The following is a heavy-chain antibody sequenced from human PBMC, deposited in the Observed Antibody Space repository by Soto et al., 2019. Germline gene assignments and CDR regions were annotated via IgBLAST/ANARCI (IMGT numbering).Heavy chain of an antibody. CDR2: ISSSGSTI. CDR3: ARDGVRFLELGHYYGMDV. CDR1: GFTFSDYY. D-gene: IGHD3-3*01. Sequence: QVQLVESGGGLVKPGWSLRLYCAASGFTFSDYYMSWIRQAPGKGLEWVSYISSSGSTIYYADYVKGRFTISRDNAKNSLYLQRNSLRAEDTAVYYCARDGVRFLELGHYYGMDVWGQWTTVTVSS. J-gene: IGHJ6*02. V-gene: IGHV3-11*01.